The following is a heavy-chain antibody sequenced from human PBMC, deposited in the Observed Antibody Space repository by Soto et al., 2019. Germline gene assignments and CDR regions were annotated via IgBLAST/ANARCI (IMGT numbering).Heavy chain of an antibody. D-gene: IGHD2-15*01. CDR2: INAGNGNT. CDR1: GYTFTSYA. J-gene: IGHJ4*02. V-gene: IGHV1-3*01. Sequence: ASVKVSCQASGYTFTSYAIHWVRQAPGQRLEWMGWINAGNGNTKYSQKFQGRVTITRDTSASTAYMELSSLRFEDTAVYYCARDLGGWPDYWGQGTLVTVSS. CDR3: ARDLGGWPDY.